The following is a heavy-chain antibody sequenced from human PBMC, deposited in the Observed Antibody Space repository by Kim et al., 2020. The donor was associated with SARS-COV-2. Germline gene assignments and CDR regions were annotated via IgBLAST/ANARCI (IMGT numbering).Heavy chain of an antibody. V-gene: IGHV3-11*04. D-gene: IGHD5-18*01. CDR3: ARDPIPGRGGYSYGYGWFDP. J-gene: IGHJ5*02. CDR1: GFTFSDYY. CDR2: ISSSGSTI. Sequence: GGSLRLSCAASGFTFSDYYMSWIRQAPGKGLEWVSYISSSGSTIYYADSVKGRFTISRDNAKNSLYLQMNSLRAEDTAVYYCARDPIPGRGGYSYGYGWFDPWGQGTLVTVSS.